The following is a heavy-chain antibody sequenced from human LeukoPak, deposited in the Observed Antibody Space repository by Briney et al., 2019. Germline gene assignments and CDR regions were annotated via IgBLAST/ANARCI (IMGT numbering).Heavy chain of an antibody. V-gene: IGHV5-51*01. CDR3: ARHYNYFDP. J-gene: IGHJ5*02. Sequence: GESLKISCKGSGYRFTSYWIGWVRQMPGKGLEWMGIIYPGDSDTRYSPSFQGQVTISADKSTRTAYLQWSSLKASDTAMYFCARHYNYFDPWGQGTLVTVSS. CDR1: GYRFTSYW. CDR2: IYPGDSDT.